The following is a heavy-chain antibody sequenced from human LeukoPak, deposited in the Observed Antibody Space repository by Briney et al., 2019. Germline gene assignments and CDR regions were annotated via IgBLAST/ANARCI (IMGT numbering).Heavy chain of an antibody. D-gene: IGHD3-10*01. CDR2: IYYSGSS. Sequence: PSETLSLTCNVSGGSISSSIYFWGWIRQPPGKGLEWIGNIYYSGSSYYNPSLKSRVTISIDTSKSQFSLKLSSVTAADTAVYYCAKLLYYYGSGSSDYWGQGTLVTVSS. V-gene: IGHV4-39*01. J-gene: IGHJ4*02. CDR1: GGSISSSIYF. CDR3: AKLLYYYGSGSSDY.